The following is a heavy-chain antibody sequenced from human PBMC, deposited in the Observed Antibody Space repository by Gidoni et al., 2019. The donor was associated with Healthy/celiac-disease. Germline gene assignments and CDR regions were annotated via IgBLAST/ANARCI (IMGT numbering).Heavy chain of an antibody. CDR3: AKASGWYSFDY. Sequence: EVQLVESGGGLVQPGRSLRLSCAASGFTFDDYAMHWVRQAPGKGLEWVSGISWNSGSIGYADSVKGRFTISRDSAKNSLYLQMNSLRAEDTALYYCAKASGWYSFDYWGQGTLVTVSS. CDR2: ISWNSGSI. D-gene: IGHD6-19*01. J-gene: IGHJ4*02. V-gene: IGHV3-9*01. CDR1: GFTFDDYA.